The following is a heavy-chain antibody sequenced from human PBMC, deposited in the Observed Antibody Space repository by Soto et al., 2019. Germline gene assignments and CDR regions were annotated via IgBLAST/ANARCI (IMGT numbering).Heavy chain of an antibody. J-gene: IGHJ4*02. CDR3: AKDKGWLYSDY. V-gene: IGHV3-30*18. CDR1: GSGIIFNKAG. CDR2: ISSDGKTT. D-gene: IGHD6-19*01. Sequence: PGGSLRLSCVASGSGIIFNKAGMHWVRQAPGKGLEWVAVISSDGKTTHYADSVRGRFTISRDDSKNTLSLHMNRLRLEDTAVYYCAKDKGWLYSDYWGQGTSVTVSS.